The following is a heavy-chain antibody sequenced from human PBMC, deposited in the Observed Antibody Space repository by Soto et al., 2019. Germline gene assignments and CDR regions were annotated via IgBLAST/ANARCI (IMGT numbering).Heavy chain of an antibody. J-gene: IGHJ6*03. CDR2: ISSSSSTI. CDR3: AREGKDIVVVPAAPTLYYYYMDV. CDR1: GFTFSSYS. Sequence: GGSLRLSCAASGFTFSSYSMNWVRQAPGKGLEWVSYISSSSSTIYYADSVKGRFTISRDNAKNSLYLQMNSLRAEDTAVYYCAREGKDIVVVPAAPTLYYYYMDVWGKGTTVTVSS. V-gene: IGHV3-48*01. D-gene: IGHD2-2*01.